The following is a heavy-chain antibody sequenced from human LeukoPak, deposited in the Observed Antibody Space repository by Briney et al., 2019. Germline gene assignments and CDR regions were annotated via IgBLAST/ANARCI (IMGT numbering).Heavy chain of an antibody. Sequence: PGRSLRLSCAASGFTFSSYAMHWVRQAPGKGLEWVAVISYDGSNKYYADSVKGRFTISRDNSKNTLYLQMNSLRAEDTAVYYCARSTPVGYGYQNAFDIWGQGTLVPVSS. CDR3: ARSTPVGYGYQNAFDI. CDR1: GFTFSSYA. J-gene: IGHJ3*02. V-gene: IGHV3-30-3*01. D-gene: IGHD5-18*01. CDR2: ISYDGSNK.